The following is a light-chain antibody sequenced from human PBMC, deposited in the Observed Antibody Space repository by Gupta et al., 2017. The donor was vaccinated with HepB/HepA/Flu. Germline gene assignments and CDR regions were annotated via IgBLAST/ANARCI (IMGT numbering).Light chain of an antibody. CDR3: QRRSYCAT. CDR2: DAS. CDR1: QSVSSY. Sequence: EIVLTQSPATPPLSPGASATLSCRARQSVSSYLAWYQQNPGQAPRLLIDDASNRATGIPAWCSGSGSRTDFTLTISSLEPEDFAVYYGQRRSYCATFGQGTKVEIK. J-gene: IGKJ1*01. V-gene: IGKV3-11*01.